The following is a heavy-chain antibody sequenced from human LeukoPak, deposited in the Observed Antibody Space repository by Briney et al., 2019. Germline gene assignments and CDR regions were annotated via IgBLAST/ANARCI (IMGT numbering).Heavy chain of an antibody. D-gene: IGHD5-24*01. CDR3: ARHTAEKYNWFDR. V-gene: IGHV4-59*08. J-gene: IGHJ5*02. Sequence: SETLSLTCTVSGGSISNYYWSWIRQPPGKGLEWIGYIYYSGSTNYNPSLKSRVTISVDTSKNQFSLKLSSVTAAETAVYYCARHTAEKYNWFDRWGQGTLVTVSS. CDR2: IYYSGST. CDR1: GGSISNYY.